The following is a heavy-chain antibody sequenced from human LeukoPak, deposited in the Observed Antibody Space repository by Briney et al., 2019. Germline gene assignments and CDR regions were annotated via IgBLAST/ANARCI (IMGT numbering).Heavy chain of an antibody. D-gene: IGHD3-10*01. Sequence: ASVKVSCKASGYTFTGYYMHWVRQAPGQGLEWMGWINPNSGGTNYAQKFQGRVTMTRDTSISTAYMELSRLRSDDTAVYYCARDGFGELLRDYYYYYMDVWGKGTTVTIPS. V-gene: IGHV1-2*02. CDR3: ARDGFGELLRDYYYYYMDV. CDR1: GYTFTGYY. J-gene: IGHJ6*03. CDR2: INPNSGGT.